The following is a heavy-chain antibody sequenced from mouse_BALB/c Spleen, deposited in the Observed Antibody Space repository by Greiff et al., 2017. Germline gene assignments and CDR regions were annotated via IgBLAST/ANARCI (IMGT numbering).Heavy chain of an antibody. V-gene: IGHV1S29*02. CDR3: VRCYARRYYAMGY. CDR2: IYPYNGGT. D-gene: IGHD1-1*01. CDR1: GYTFTDYN. J-gene: IGHJ4*01. Sequence: VQLKESGPELVKPGASVKISCKASGYTFTDYNMHWVKQSHGKSLEWIGYIYPYNGGTGYNQKFKSKATLTVDNSSSTAYMELRSLTSEDSAVYYCVRCYARRYYAMGYWGEGNSVTVSS.